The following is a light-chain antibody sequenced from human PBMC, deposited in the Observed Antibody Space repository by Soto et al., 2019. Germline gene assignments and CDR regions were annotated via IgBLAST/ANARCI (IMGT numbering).Light chain of an antibody. J-gene: IGKJ1*01. Sequence: DIQMTQSPSTLSASVGDRVTITCRASHSISNLLAWYQKKPGRGPDLLIFDASRLEGGVPSRFSGSGSGAEFTLTISILQPEDFATYYCQQYYGSPPWTFGQGTKVEV. CDR3: QQYYGSPPWT. CDR1: HSISNL. CDR2: DAS. V-gene: IGKV1-5*01.